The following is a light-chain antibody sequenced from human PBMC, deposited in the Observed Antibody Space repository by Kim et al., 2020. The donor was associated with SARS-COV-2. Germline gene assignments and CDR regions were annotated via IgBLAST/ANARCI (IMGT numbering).Light chain of an antibody. V-gene: IGKV1-39*01. J-gene: IGKJ2*01. CDR1: QSIANY. CDR2: AAS. Sequence: DIQMTQSPSSLSASVGDSVSITCRASQSIANYLNWYQQKPGKAPKLLIYAASSLQSGVPSRFSGSGSGTSFALTIISLQPEDFATYYCQQSYSTPHTFGQGTKLEIK. CDR3: QQSYSTPHT.